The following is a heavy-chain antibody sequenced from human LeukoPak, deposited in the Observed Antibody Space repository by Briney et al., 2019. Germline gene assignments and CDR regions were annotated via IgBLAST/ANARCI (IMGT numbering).Heavy chain of an antibody. V-gene: IGHV3-7*03. CDR2: IKQDGSEK. D-gene: IGHD5-18*01. CDR1: GFTFSSYW. J-gene: IGHJ6*04. CDR3: ARVWALQLWLFGMDV. Sequence: PGGSLRLSCAASGFTFSSYWRSWVRQAPGKGLEGGANIKQDGSEKYYVDSVKGRFTISRDNAKNSLYLQMNSLRAEDTAVYYCARVWALQLWLFGMDVWGKGTTVTVSS.